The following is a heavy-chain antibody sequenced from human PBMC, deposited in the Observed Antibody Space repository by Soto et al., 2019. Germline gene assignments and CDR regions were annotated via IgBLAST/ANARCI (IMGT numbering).Heavy chain of an antibody. Sequence: GGSLRLSCAASGFTFSSYGMHWVRQAPGKGLEWVAVIWYDGSNKYYADSVKGRFTISRDNSKNTLYLQMNSLRAEDTAVYYCARRGSSMVRGVITYYYYYMDVWGKGTTVTVSS. CDR1: GFTFSSYG. D-gene: IGHD3-10*01. CDR3: ARRGSSMVRGVITYYYYYMDV. CDR2: IWYDGSNK. V-gene: IGHV3-33*01. J-gene: IGHJ6*03.